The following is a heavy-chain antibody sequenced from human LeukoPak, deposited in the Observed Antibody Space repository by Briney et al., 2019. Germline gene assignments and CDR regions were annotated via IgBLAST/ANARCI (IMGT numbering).Heavy chain of an antibody. CDR1: GFTFSGYY. CDR3: ARVLEMATITSYYYGMDV. CDR2: ISSSSSYI. D-gene: IGHD5-24*01. J-gene: IGHJ6*02. Sequence: GGSLRLSCAASGFTFSGYYMNWVRQAPGKGLEWVSSISSSSSYIYYADSLKGRFTISRDNAKKSLYVQMNSLRAEDTAVYYCARVLEMATITSYYYGMDVWGQGTTVTVSS. V-gene: IGHV3-21*01.